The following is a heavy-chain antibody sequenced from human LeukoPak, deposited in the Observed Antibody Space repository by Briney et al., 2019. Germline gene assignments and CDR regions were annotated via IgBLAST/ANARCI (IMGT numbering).Heavy chain of an antibody. D-gene: IGHD3-3*01. V-gene: IGHV3-48*03. CDR1: GFTFSSYE. CDR2: ISSSGSTI. Sequence: PGGSLRLSCAASGFTFSSYEMNWVRQAPGKGLEWVSYISSSGSTIYYADSVKGRFTISRENAKNSLYLQMNSLRAEDTAVYYCARVGNYDFWSGYGYMDAWGKGTTVTVSS. CDR3: ARVGNYDFWSGYGYMDA. J-gene: IGHJ6*03.